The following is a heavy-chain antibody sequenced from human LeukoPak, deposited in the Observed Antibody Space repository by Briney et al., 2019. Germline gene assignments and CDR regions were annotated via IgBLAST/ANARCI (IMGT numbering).Heavy chain of an antibody. CDR2: MNPNSGNT. CDR3: ARGGGSYVVDAFDI. D-gene: IGHD1-26*01. Sequence: GASVKVSCKASGYTFTSYDINWVRQATGQGLEWMGWMNPNSGNTGYAQKFQGRVTITRNTSISTAYMELSSLRSEDTAVYYCARGGGSYVVDAFDIWGQGTMVTVPS. V-gene: IGHV1-8*03. CDR1: GYTFTSYD. J-gene: IGHJ3*02.